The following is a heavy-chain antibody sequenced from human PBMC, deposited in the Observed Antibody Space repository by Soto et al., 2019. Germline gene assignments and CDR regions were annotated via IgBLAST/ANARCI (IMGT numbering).Heavy chain of an antibody. CDR3: ARVFEQWLGSYYYGMDV. V-gene: IGHV3-48*01. CDR1: GFTFSSYS. CDR2: ISSSSSTI. J-gene: IGHJ6*02. Sequence: EVQLVESGGGLVQPGGSLRLSCAASGFTFSSYSMNWVRQAPGKGLEWVSYISSSSSTIYYADSVKGRFTISRDNAKNSLYLQMNSLRAEDTAVYYCARVFEQWLGSYYYGMDVWGQGTTVTVSS. D-gene: IGHD6-19*01.